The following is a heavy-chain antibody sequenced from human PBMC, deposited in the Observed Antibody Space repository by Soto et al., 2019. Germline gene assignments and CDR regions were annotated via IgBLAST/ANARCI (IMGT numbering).Heavy chain of an antibody. Sequence: GSLRLSCAASGFTFSSYAMHWVRQAPGKGLEWVAVISYDGSNKYYADSVKGRFTISRDNSKNTLYLQMNSLRAEDTAVYYCARDRLILEWYPQRNIHMDVWGQGTTVTVSS. CDR3: ARDRLILEWYPQRNIHMDV. V-gene: IGHV3-30-3*01. CDR2: ISYDGSNK. J-gene: IGHJ6*02. D-gene: IGHD3-3*01. CDR1: GFTFSSYA.